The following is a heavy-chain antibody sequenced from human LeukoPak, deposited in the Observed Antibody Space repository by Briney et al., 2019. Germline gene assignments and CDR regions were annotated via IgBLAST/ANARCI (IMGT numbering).Heavy chain of an antibody. CDR2: INTDGSST. J-gene: IGHJ4*02. CDR3: ARSGGSSSLGY. D-gene: IGHD6-6*01. Sequence: GGSLRLSCAASGFTFSSYWMHWVRQAPGKGLVWVSHINTDGSSTTYADSVKGRLTISRDNAKNTLYLQMNSLRAEDTAVYYCARSGGSSSLGYWGQGNLATVSS. V-gene: IGHV3-74*01. CDR1: GFTFSSYW.